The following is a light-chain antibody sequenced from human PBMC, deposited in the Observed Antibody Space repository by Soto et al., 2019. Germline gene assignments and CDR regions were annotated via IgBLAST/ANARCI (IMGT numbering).Light chain of an antibody. V-gene: IGKV1-5*01. CDR3: QQFKNYPIT. J-gene: IGKJ5*01. CDR1: QSISNW. CDR2: DAS. Sequence: DIQMTQSPSTLPASVGDRVTITCRASQSISNWLAWYQQNPGTAPKVLIYDASSLESGVPSRFSGSGSGTEFTLTISSLHPEDFAVYFCQQFKNYPITFGQGARLEI.